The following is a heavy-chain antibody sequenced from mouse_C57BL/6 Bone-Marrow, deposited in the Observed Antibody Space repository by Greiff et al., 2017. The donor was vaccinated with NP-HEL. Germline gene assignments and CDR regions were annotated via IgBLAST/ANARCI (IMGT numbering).Heavy chain of an antibody. CDR3: ARNSPFAWFAY. Sequence: LEESGPGLVQPSQSLSITCTVSGFSLTSYGVHWVRQSPGKGLEWLGVIWSGGSTDYNAAFISRLSISKDNSKSQVFFKMNSLQADDTAIYYCARNSPFAWFAYWGQGTLVTVSA. J-gene: IGHJ3*01. CDR2: IWSGGST. V-gene: IGHV2-2*01. CDR1: GFSLTSYG.